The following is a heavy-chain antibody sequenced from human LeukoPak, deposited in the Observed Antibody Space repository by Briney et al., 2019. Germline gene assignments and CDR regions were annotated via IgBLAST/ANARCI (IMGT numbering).Heavy chain of an antibody. CDR1: GFTFSDYY. J-gene: IGHJ6*02. Sequence: GESLRLSCAASGFTFSDYYMSWIRQAPGKGLEWVSYISSSSSYTNYADSVKGRFTISRDNAKNSLYLQMNSLRAEDTAVYYCARAPHYSNYGPYYYGMDVWGQGTTVTVSS. CDR3: ARAPHYSNYGPYYYGMDV. CDR2: ISSSSSYT. D-gene: IGHD4-11*01. V-gene: IGHV3-11*06.